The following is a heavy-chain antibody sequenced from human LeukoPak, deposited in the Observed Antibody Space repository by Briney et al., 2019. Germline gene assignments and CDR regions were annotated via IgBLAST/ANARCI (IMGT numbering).Heavy chain of an antibody. D-gene: IGHD2-2*01. V-gene: IGHV4-34*01. CDR2: INHSGST. CDR3: ARHRYCSSTSCYYGWFDP. J-gene: IGHJ5*02. Sequence: SETLSLTCAVYGGSFSGYYWSWIRQPPGKGLEWIGEINHSGSTNYNPSLKSRVTISVDTSKNQFSLKLSSVTAADTAVYYCARHRYCSSTSCYYGWFDPWGQGTLVTVSS. CDR1: GGSFSGYY.